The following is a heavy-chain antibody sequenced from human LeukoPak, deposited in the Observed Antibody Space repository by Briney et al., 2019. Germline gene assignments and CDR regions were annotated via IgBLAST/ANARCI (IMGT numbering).Heavy chain of an antibody. CDR1: GYTFTSYG. V-gene: IGHV1-8*01. CDR3: ARVYHYYDSSGYYYYFDY. CDR2: MNPNSGNT. Sequence: GASVKVSCKASGYTFTSYGINWVRQATGQGLEWMGWMNPNSGNTGYAQKFQGRVTMTRNTSISTAYMELSSLRSEDTAVYYCARVYHYYDSSGYYYYFDYWGQGTLVTVSS. J-gene: IGHJ4*02. D-gene: IGHD3-22*01.